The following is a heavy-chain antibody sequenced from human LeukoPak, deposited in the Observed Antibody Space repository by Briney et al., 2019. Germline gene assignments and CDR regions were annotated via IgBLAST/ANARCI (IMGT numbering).Heavy chain of an antibody. D-gene: IGHD3-3*01. CDR1: GGSISSDY. CDR2: IYSSGST. CDR3: ARDGVVEV. V-gene: IGHV4-4*07. Sequence: PSETLSLTCTVSGGSISSDYWSWIRQPAGKGLEWIGRIYSSGSTNYNPSLKSPVYMSIDTSKNQFSLKLSSVTAADTAVYYCARDGVVEVWGKGPTVTVSS. J-gene: IGHJ6*04.